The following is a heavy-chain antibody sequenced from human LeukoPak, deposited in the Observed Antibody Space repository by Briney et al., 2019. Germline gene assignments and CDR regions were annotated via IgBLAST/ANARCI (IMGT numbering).Heavy chain of an antibody. CDR3: ARAGGSTVSHSDY. CDR1: GFTFSSYS. V-gene: IGHV3-21*01. J-gene: IGHJ4*02. CDR2: ISSSTSYI. D-gene: IGHD4-17*01. Sequence: GGSLRLSCAASGFTFSSYSMNWIRQAPGKGLEWVSSISSSTSYIYYADSVKGRFTISKDNAKNSLYLQMNSLRAEDTAVYYCARAGGSTVSHSDYWGQGTLVAVSS.